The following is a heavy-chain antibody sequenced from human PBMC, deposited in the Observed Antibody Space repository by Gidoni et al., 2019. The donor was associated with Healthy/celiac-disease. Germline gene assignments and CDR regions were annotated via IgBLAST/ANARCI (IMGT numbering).Heavy chain of an antibody. CDR1: GGTFSSYA. V-gene: IGHV1-69*01. Sequence: QVQLVQSGAEVKKPGSSVTVSCKASGGTFSSYAISWVRQAPGQGLEWMGGIIPIFGTANYAQKFQGRVTITADESTSTAYMELSSLRSEDTAVYYCARAGRYSGSYYDTPSHWGQGTLVTVSS. CDR3: ARAGRYSGSYYDTPSH. CDR2: IIPIFGTA. J-gene: IGHJ4*02. D-gene: IGHD1-26*01.